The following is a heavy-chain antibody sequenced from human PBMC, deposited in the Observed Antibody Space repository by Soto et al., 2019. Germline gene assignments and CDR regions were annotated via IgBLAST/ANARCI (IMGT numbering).Heavy chain of an antibody. V-gene: IGHV1-18*01. CDR2: ISAFNGNT. D-gene: IGHD3-16*01. Sequence: ASVKVSCKASGFRFSDYGFNWLRQAPGQGLEWMGWISAFNGNTETAQGLQDRVTMTTDSSTTTAHMDLTNLTTDDTAIYYCARSYYLADAFDVSGQGTMVTVSS. CDR1: GFRFSDYG. CDR3: ARSYYLADAFDV. J-gene: IGHJ3*01.